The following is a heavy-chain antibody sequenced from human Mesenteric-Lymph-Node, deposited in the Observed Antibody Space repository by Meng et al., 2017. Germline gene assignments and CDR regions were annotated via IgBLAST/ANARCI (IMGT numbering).Heavy chain of an antibody. Sequence: ASVKVSCKSCGYTFIGYYMHWVRQAPGQGLEWMGRINHNSCGTNDAQKFQGGDTMTRDTSIRTAYMELSRLKSDDTAVYYCASVNYDYVWGSYRTSDAFDIWGQGTMVTVSS. CDR2: INHNSCGT. CDR3: ASVNYDYVWGSYRTSDAFDI. D-gene: IGHD3-16*02. V-gene: IGHV1-2*06. CDR1: GYTFIGYY. J-gene: IGHJ3*02.